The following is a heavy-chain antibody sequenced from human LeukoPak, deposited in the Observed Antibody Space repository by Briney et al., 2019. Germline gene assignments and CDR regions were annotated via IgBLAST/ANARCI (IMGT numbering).Heavy chain of an antibody. V-gene: IGHV3-74*01. CDR2: INPVGTTT. CDR1: GFPFSNYW. Sequence: PGGSLRLSCAVSGFPFSNYWIHWVRQAPGKGLVWLSQINPVGTTTTYADAVKGRFTVSRDNAKNTLYLQMSSLSVEDTAIYYCARIATGGPLDWGQGTLVIVSS. CDR3: ARIATGGPLD. D-gene: IGHD2-8*02. J-gene: IGHJ4*02.